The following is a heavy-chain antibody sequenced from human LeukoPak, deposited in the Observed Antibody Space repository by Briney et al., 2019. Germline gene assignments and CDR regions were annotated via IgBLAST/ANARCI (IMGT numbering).Heavy chain of an antibody. V-gene: IGHV3-23*01. CDR1: GFTFSSYA. CDR2: ISGSGGST. Sequence: PGGSLRLSCAASGFTFSSYAMSWVRQAPGKGLEWVSAISGSGGSTYYADSVKGRFTISRDNSKNTLYLQMNSLRAEDTAVYYCASPPGYSSGWYGRPGENYFDYWGQGTLVTVSS. J-gene: IGHJ4*02. D-gene: IGHD6-19*01. CDR3: ASPPGYSSGWYGRPGENYFDY.